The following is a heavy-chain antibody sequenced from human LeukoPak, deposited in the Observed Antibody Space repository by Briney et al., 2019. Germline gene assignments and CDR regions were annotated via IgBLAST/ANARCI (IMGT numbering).Heavy chain of an antibody. J-gene: IGHJ4*02. CDR2: MNPNSGNT. CDR1: GYTFTSYD. CDR3: ASGESNYYDSSGS. Sequence: ASVKVSCKASGYTFTSYDINWVRQATGQGLEWMGWMNPNSGNTGYAQKFQGRVTMTRNTSISTAHMELSSLRSEDTAVYYCASGESNYYDSSGSWGQGTLVTVSS. V-gene: IGHV1-8*01. D-gene: IGHD3-22*01.